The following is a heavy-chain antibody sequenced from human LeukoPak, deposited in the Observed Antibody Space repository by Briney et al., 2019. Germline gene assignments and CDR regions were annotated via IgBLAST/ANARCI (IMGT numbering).Heavy chain of an antibody. CDR2: ISGSGGST. Sequence: GGSLRLSCAASGFTFSNYAMTWVRQAPGKGLEWVPAISGSGGSTYYADSVKGRFTISRDNSKNTLYLQMNSLRAEDTAVYYCAKSYNGYESKPDYWGQGTLVAVSS. J-gene: IGHJ4*02. D-gene: IGHD5-12*01. CDR3: AKSYNGYESKPDY. CDR1: GFTFSNYA. V-gene: IGHV3-23*01.